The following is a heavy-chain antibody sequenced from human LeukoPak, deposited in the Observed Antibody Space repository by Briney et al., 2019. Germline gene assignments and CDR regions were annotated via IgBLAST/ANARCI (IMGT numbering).Heavy chain of an antibody. D-gene: IGHD4-23*01. Sequence: SETLSLTCTVSGGSISSSSYYWGWIRQPPGKGLEWIGSIYYSGSTYYNPSLKSRVTISVDTSKNQFSLKLSSVTAADTAVYYCARHMTTVVTVDYWGQGTLVTVSS. J-gene: IGHJ4*02. CDR1: GGSISSSSYY. CDR3: ARHMTTVVTVDY. CDR2: IYYSGST. V-gene: IGHV4-39*01.